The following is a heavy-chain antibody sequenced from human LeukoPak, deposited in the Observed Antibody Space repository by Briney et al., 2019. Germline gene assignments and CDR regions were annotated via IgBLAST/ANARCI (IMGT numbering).Heavy chain of an antibody. D-gene: IGHD3-10*01. CDR2: IDWDDDK. CDR1: GFSLSTSGMR. CDR3: ARMATRGVNPYFDY. J-gene: IGHJ4*02. Sequence: SSPTLVNPTQTLTLTCTFSGFSLSTSGMRVSWIRQPPGKALEWLARIDWDDDKFYSTSLKTRLTISKDTSKSQVVLTMTNMDPVDTATYYCARMATRGVNPYFDYWGQGTLVTVSS. V-gene: IGHV2-70*04.